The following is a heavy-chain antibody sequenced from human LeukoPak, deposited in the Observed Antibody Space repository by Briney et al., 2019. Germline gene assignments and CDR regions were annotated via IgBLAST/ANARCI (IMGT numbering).Heavy chain of an antibody. CDR3: AELGITMIGGV. V-gene: IGHV3-48*03. CDR2: ISSSGSTI. J-gene: IGHJ6*04. CDR1: GFTFSSYE. Sequence: GGSLRRSFAASGFTFSSYEMNWVRQGPGKVLDWVSYISSSGSTIYYADSVKGRFTISRDNAKNSLYLQMNSLRAEDTAVYYCAELGITMIGGVWGKGTTVTISS. D-gene: IGHD3-10*02.